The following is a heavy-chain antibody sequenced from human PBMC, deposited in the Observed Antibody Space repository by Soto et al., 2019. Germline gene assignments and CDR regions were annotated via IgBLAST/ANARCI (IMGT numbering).Heavy chain of an antibody. J-gene: IGHJ4*02. CDR2: VKSDGSST. CDR3: ASHYDMWSGYLSPVDY. V-gene: IGHV3-74*01. D-gene: IGHD3-3*01. CDR1: GFTFSNYW. Sequence: GGSLRLSCVGSGFTFSNYWMHWVRQAPGKGLEWVSRVKSDGSSTSYADSVKGRFTISRDNAKNTLYLQMNSLRADDTAVYYCASHYDMWSGYLSPVDYWGQGTLVTVS.